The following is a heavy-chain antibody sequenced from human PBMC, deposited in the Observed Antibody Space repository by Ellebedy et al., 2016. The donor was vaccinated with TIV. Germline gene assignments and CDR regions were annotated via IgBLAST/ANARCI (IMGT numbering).Heavy chain of an antibody. CDR2: IIPIFGTA. J-gene: IGHJ4*02. CDR1: GGTFSSYA. CDR3: ARGDYYDSRNLNY. V-gene: IGHV1-69*13. D-gene: IGHD3-22*01. Sequence: ASVKVSCKASGGTFSSYAISWVRQAPGQGLEWMGGIIPIFGTANYAQKFQGRVTISADESTSTAYMELSSLRSEDTAVYYCARGDYYDSRNLNYWGQGTLVTVSS.